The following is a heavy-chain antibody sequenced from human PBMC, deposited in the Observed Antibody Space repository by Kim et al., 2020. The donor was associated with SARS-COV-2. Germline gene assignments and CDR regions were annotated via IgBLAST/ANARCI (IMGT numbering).Heavy chain of an antibody. D-gene: IGHD2-15*01. J-gene: IGHJ6*03. Sequence: ADSVKGRFTISKDNSKNALHLQMNSLRAEDTAIYYCAKPPSELLFRLGLDVWGNGTTVTVSS. CDR3: AKPPSELLFRLGLDV. V-gene: IGHV3-23*01.